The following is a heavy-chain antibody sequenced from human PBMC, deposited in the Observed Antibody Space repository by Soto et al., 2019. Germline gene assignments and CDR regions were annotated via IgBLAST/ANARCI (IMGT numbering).Heavy chain of an antibody. V-gene: IGHV1-8*01. Sequence: ASVKVSCKASGYTFTSYDISWVRQAPGQGPEWMGWMNPNSGNTGYAQKFRGRVTMTRNTSISTAYMELSRLRSDDTAVYYCARRPATAFYYFDYWGQGTLVTVSS. CDR1: GYTFTSYD. CDR2: MNPNSGNT. J-gene: IGHJ4*02. CDR3: ARRPATAFYYFDY. D-gene: IGHD2-21*02.